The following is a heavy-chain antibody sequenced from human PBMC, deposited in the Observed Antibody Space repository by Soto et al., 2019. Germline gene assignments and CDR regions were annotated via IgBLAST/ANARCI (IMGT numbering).Heavy chain of an antibody. CDR1: GGSITSSY. CDR3: ARGEDAFFYYGLDV. CDR2: IYDTGISGYTPST. J-gene: IGHJ6*02. Sequence: SETLSLTCTVYGGSITSSYWSWIRRPPGKGLEWIAYIYDTGISGYTPSTSYNPSLKSRVTMSVDTSKSQFSLKLTSVTAADTAVYYCARGEDAFFYYGLDVWGQGITVTVSS. V-gene: IGHV4-59*01.